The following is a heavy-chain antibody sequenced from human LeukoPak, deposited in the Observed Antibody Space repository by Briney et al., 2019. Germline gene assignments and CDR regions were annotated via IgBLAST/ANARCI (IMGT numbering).Heavy chain of an antibody. Sequence: GGSLRLSCAASGFTFSSYGMHWVRQAPGKGLEWVAVISYDGSNKYYADSVKGRFTISRDNSKNTLYLQMNSLRAEDTAVYYCAKRGGGNSGWSYFDYWGQGTLVTVSS. CDR2: ISYDGSNK. J-gene: IGHJ4*02. V-gene: IGHV3-30*18. CDR1: GFTFSSYG. CDR3: AKRGGGNSGWSYFDY. D-gene: IGHD6-19*01.